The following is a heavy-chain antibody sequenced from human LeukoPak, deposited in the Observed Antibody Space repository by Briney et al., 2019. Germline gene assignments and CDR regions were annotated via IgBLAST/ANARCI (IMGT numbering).Heavy chain of an antibody. Sequence: GGSLRLSCAASGFTFSSYAMSWVRQAPGKGLEGVSVIYSGGSTYYADSVKGRFTISRDNSKNTLYLQMNSLRAEDTAVYYCAREGYCSNTSCYTRALDYWGQGTLVTVSS. CDR2: IYSGGST. V-gene: IGHV3-66*01. CDR1: GFTFSSYA. CDR3: AREGYCSNTSCYTRALDY. D-gene: IGHD2-2*02. J-gene: IGHJ4*02.